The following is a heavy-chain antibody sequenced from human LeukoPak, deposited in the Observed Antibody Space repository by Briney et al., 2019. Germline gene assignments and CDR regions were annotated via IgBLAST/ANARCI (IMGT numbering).Heavy chain of an antibody. Sequence: GGSLRLSCAASGFTFSSYAMSWVRQAPGKGLEWVSAISGSGGSTYYADSVKGRFTISRDNSKNTLYLQMNSLRAKDTAVYFCAKSYSSGWPYYFDYWGQGTLVPVSS. CDR2: ISGSGGST. J-gene: IGHJ4*02. D-gene: IGHD6-25*01. V-gene: IGHV3-23*01. CDR3: AKSYSSGWPYYFDY. CDR1: GFTFSSYA.